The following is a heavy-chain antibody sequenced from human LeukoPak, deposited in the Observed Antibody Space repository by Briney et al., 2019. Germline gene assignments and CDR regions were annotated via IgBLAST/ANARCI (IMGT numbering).Heavy chain of an antibody. CDR2: IYYSGST. V-gene: IGHV4-31*03. CDR1: GGSISSGGYY. J-gene: IGHJ3*02. CDR3: ARHKENMIVVVNYAFDI. D-gene: IGHD3-22*01. Sequence: PSQTLSLTCTVSGGSISSGGYYWSWIRQHPGKGLEWIGYIYYSGSTYYNPSLKSRVTISVDTSKNQFSLKLSSVTAADTAVYYCARHKENMIVVVNYAFDIWGQGTMVTVSS.